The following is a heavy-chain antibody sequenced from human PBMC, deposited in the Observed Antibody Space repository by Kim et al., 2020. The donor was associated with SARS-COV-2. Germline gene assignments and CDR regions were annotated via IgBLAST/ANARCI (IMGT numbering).Heavy chain of an antibody. V-gene: IGHV3-20*03. Sequence: GYADSVKGRFTISRDNAKNSLYLQMNSLRAEDTALYYCARKSRDGYNFDYWGQGTLVTVSS. CDR3: ARKSRDGYNFDY. J-gene: IGHJ4*02. D-gene: IGHD5-12*01.